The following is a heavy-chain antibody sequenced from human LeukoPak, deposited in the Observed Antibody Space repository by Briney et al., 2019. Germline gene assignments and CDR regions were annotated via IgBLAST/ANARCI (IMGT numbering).Heavy chain of an antibody. Sequence: GSLRLSCAASGFTFSSYAMHWVRQAPGKGLEWVAVISYDGSNKYYADSVKGRFTISRDNSKNTLYLQMNSLRAEDTAVYYCVRDSEIVTFQYYYYYMDVWGKGTTVTVSS. CDR2: ISYDGSNK. J-gene: IGHJ6*03. CDR3: VRDSEIVTFQYYYYYMDV. D-gene: IGHD3-16*01. CDR1: GFTFSSYA. V-gene: IGHV3-30-3*01.